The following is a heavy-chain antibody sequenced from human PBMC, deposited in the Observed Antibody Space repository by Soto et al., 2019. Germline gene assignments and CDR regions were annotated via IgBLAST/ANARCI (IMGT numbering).Heavy chain of an antibody. V-gene: IGHV3-21*01. CDR3: VKEVKGFDY. CDR2: ITSSSRDV. Sequence: EVQLVESGGGLVKPGGSLRLSCAASGFTFSSHTMNCVRQAPGKGLEWVSSITSSSRDVFYAYSVKGRFTISRDNAKSSLYLQMNSLRSDDTAVYNCVKEVKGFDYWGQGTLVTVSS. CDR1: GFTFSSHT. J-gene: IGHJ4*02.